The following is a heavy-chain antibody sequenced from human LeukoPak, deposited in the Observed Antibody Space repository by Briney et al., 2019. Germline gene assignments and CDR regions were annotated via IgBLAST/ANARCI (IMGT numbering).Heavy chain of an antibody. V-gene: IGHV3-66*01. CDR2: IYSCGST. D-gene: IGHD6-19*01. CDR1: GFTVSSNY. J-gene: IGHJ4*02. Sequence: QPGGSLRLSCAASGFTVSSNYMSWVRQAPGKGLEWVSVIYSCGSTYYADSVKGRFTISRDNSKNTLYLQMNSLRAEDTAVYYCARDHGSDWHYFDYWGQGTLVTVSS. CDR3: ARDHGSDWHYFDY.